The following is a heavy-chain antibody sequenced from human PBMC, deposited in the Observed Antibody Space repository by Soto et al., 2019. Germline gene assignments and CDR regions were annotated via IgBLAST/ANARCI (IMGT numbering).Heavy chain of an antibody. Sequence: GGSLRLSCVASGFTFSTAWMSWVRQAPGRGPEWVGRIKSKTDGGTTDYAAPVKGRFTISRDDSKNTLYLQINSLKTEDTAVCYCTRYYSGWSWGQGTLVTVSS. CDR2: IKSKTDGGTT. V-gene: IGHV3-15*01. CDR3: TRYYSGWS. D-gene: IGHD6-19*01. J-gene: IGHJ5*02. CDR1: GFTFSTAW.